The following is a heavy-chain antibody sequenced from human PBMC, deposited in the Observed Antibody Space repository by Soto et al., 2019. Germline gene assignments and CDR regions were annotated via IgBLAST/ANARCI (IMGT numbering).Heavy chain of an antibody. D-gene: IGHD3-22*01. J-gene: IGHJ3*02. CDR3: AKSSIYYYDSSGYYGLAFDI. CDR1: GGSVSSGSYY. CDR2: IYYSGST. Sequence: SETLTLTCTASGGSVSSGSYYWSWIRQPPGKGLEWIGYIYYSGSTNYNPSLKSRVTISVDTSKNQFSLKLSSVTAADTAVYYCAKSSIYYYDSSGYYGLAFDIWGQGTMVTVSS. V-gene: IGHV4-61*01.